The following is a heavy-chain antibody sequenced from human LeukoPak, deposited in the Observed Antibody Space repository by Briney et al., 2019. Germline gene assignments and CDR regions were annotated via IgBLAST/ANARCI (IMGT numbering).Heavy chain of an antibody. Sequence: GGSLRLSCAASGFTFSSYSVNWVRKAPGKGLEWVSSISSSSSYIYYADSVKGRFTISRDNAKNSLYLQMNSLRAEDTALYYCARRLSPYSSIWPLDYWGQGTLVTVSS. CDR1: GFTFSSYS. CDR3: ARRLSPYSSIWPLDY. J-gene: IGHJ4*02. V-gene: IGHV3-21*01. CDR2: ISSSSSYI. D-gene: IGHD6-13*01.